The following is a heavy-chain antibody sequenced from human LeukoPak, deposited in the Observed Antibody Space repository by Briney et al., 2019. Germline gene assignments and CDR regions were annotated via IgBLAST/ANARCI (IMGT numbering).Heavy chain of an antibody. D-gene: IGHD3-9*01. CDR1: GYTFTSHG. CDR3: ARDRRDYDILTGYYRFVAFDY. CDR2: ISAYNGNT. V-gene: IGHV1-18*04. Sequence: ASVKVSCKASGYTFTSHGISWVRQAPGQGLEWMGWISAYNGNTNYAQKLQGRVTMTTDTSTSTAYMELRSLRSDDTAVYYCARDRRDYDILTGYYRFVAFDYWGQGTLVTVSS. J-gene: IGHJ4*02.